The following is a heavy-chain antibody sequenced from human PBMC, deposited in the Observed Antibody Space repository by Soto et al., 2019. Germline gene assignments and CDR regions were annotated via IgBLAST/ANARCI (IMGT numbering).Heavy chain of an antibody. Sequence: EVQVLESGGGLVQPGGSLRLSCVTSGFTFSTYAMTWGRQAPGKGLEWVSAISASGGTTYYADFTNARFTITRDNSLNTQYLQMNSLGSDDFAISYWAVQAAGTYYAWDYWGQGTLVTVSS. CDR1: GFTFSTYA. D-gene: IGHD1-26*01. CDR2: ISASGGTT. V-gene: IGHV3-23*01. J-gene: IGHJ4*02. CDR3: AVQAAGTYYAWDY.